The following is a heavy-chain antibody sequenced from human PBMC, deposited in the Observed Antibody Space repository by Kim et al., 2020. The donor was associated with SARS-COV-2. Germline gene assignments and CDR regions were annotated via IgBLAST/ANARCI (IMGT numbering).Heavy chain of an antibody. V-gene: IGHV4-39*07. CDR2: IYYSGST. CDR1: GGSISSSSYY. CDR3: ARDGGGLSW. D-gene: IGHD5-12*01. J-gene: IGHJ4*02. Sequence: SETLSLTCTVSGGSISSSSYYWGWIRQPPGKGLEWIGSIYYSGSTYYNPSLKSRVTISVDTSKNQFSLKLSSVTAADTAVYYCARDGGGLSWWGQGTLVTVSS.